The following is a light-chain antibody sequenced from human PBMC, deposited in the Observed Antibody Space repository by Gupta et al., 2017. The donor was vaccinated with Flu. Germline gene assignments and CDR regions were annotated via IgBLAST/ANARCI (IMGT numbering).Light chain of an antibody. Sequence: DIQMTQAPSTLSASVGDRVTITCRASQSISSWLAWFQQKPGKAPKLLIYKASSLERGVPSRFSGSGSGTEFTLTIRSLQPDDIATYYCQKDHSYPWTFGQGTXVEFK. CDR2: KAS. J-gene: IGKJ1*01. CDR3: QKDHSYPWT. CDR1: QSISSW. V-gene: IGKV1-5*03.